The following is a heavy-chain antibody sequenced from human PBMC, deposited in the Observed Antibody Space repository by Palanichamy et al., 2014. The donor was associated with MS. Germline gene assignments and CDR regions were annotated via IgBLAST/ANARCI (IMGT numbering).Heavy chain of an antibody. CDR2: IDSRGSA. D-gene: IGHD3-22*01. CDR3: ARGEEFSSGLAY. Sequence: QVQLQESGPGLVKPSQTLSLTCTVSGGSINSGGHYWSWIRQPAGKGLEWIGRIDSRGSADYSPYLKSRVTISVDSSKTQFSLKLSSVTAADTAVYYCARGEEFSSGLAYWGQGTLVTVSS. J-gene: IGHJ4*02. V-gene: IGHV4-61*02. CDR1: GGSINSGGHY.